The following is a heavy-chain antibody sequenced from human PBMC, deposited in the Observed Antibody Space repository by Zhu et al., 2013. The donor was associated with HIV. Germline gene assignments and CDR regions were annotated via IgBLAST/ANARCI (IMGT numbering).Heavy chain of an antibody. CDR1: GGTFSSYA. CDR2: IIPIFGTA. V-gene: IGHV1-69*01. Sequence: QVQLVQSGAEVKKPGSSVKVSCKASGGTFSSYAISWVRQAPGQGLEWMGGIIPIFGTANYAQKFQGRVTITADESTSTAYMELSSLRSEDTAVYYCARAGGGYGGYYYCYYGMDVWGQGTTVTVSS. CDR3: ARAGGGYGGYYYCYYGMDV. J-gene: IGHJ6*02. D-gene: IGHD5-12*01.